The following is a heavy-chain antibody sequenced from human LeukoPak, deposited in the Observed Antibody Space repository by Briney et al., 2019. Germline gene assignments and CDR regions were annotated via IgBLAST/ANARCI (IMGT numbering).Heavy chain of an antibody. V-gene: IGHV1-18*01. CDR3: ARDQSHYASGSDAFDI. D-gene: IGHD3-10*01. CDR2: ISAYNGNT. Sequence: ASVKVSCKASGYTFTSYGISWVRQAPGQGLEWMGWISAYNGNTNYAQKLQGRVTMTTDTSTSTAYMELRSLRSDDTAVYYCARDQSHYASGSDAFDIWGQGTMVTVSS. J-gene: IGHJ3*02. CDR1: GYTFTSYG.